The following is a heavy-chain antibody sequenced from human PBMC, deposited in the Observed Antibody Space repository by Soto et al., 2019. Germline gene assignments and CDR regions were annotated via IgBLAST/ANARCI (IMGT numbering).Heavy chain of an antibody. D-gene: IGHD5-18*01. CDR1: GSSISSNNW. V-gene: IGHV4-28*01. CDR3: ATKPNSLYYFDF. Sequence: QVQLQESGPGLVKPSDTLSLTCGVSGSSISSNNWWGWTRQPQGKGLGLIGYTFSTGHTAYNPALKRRVTLSVDTSSNQFSLRLSSVTAVDTAVYYCATKPNSLYYFDFWGQGTLVTVSS. J-gene: IGHJ4*02. CDR2: TFSTGHT.